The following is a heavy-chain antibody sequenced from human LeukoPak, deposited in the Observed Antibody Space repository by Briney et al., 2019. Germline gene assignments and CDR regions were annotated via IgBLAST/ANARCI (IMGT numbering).Heavy chain of an antibody. CDR1: GGSISSYY. V-gene: IGHV4-59*08. J-gene: IGHJ6*03. CDR2: IYYSGST. Sequence: SETLSLTCTVSGGSISSYYWSWIRQPPGKGLEWIGYIYYSGSTNYNPSLKSRVTISVDTSKNQFSLKLSSVTAADTAVYYCARRIKPGAGYSSSRDYYYYMDVWGKGTTVTVSS. CDR3: ARRIKPGAGYSSSRDYYYYMDV. D-gene: IGHD6-13*01.